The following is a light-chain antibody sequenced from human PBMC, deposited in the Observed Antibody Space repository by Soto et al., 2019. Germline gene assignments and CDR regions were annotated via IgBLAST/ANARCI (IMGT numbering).Light chain of an antibody. J-gene: IGKJ2*01. CDR2: DAS. Sequence: QMTQSPSTLSASVGDRVTITCRARQTISIWLAWYQQKPGKAPKLLIYDASILESGVPSRFSGSGSGTEFTLTITSLQADDFATYYCQQASGFPYTFGQGTKVDIK. CDR1: QTISIW. V-gene: IGKV1-5*01. CDR3: QQASGFPYT.